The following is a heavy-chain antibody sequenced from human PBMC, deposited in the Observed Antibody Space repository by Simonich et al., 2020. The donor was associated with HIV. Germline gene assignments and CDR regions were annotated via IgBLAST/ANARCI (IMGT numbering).Heavy chain of an antibody. D-gene: IGHD3-16*01. CDR1: GYSISRGYY. J-gene: IGHJ4*02. CDR2: IYHIGTT. Sequence: QVQLQESGPGLVKPSETLSLTCAVSGYSISRGYYWDWIRRPPGKGLEWVGSIYHIGTTYYNPALKSRVTISIDTSKNQFSLKLSSVTAADTAVYYCARGGGDGYNYWGQGILVTVSS. CDR3: ARGGGDGYNY. V-gene: IGHV4-38-2*01.